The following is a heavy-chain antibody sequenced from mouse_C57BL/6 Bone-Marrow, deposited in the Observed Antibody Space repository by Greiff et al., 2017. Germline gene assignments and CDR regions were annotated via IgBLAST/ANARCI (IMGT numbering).Heavy chain of an antibody. Sequence: EVKLVESGPELVKPGASVKISCKASGYSFTDYNMNWVKQSNGKSLEWIGVINPNYGTTSYNQKFKGKATLTVDQSSSSAYMQLNSLTSEDSAVYYCARGYDYDYAMDYWGQGTSVTVSS. CDR3: ARGYDYDYAMDY. J-gene: IGHJ4*01. D-gene: IGHD2-4*01. CDR2: INPNYGTT. CDR1: GYSFTDYN. V-gene: IGHV1-39*01.